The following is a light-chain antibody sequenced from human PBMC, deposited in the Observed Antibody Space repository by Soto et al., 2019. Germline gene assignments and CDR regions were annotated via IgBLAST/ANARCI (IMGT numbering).Light chain of an antibody. J-gene: IGKJ5*01. CDR2: DAS. CDR1: QSVTSR. V-gene: IGKV3-20*01. Sequence: EIVLTQSLGTLSLSPGERATLYCRASQSVTSRLAWYQQKSGQSPRLLISDASSRATGIPDRFSGSGSETDFTLTIRRLEPEDFAVYFCQQYHSAPITFGQGTRLEIK. CDR3: QQYHSAPIT.